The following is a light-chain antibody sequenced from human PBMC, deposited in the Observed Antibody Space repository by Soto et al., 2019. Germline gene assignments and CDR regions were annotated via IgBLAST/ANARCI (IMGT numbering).Light chain of an antibody. J-gene: IGKJ2*01. CDR3: QHYENLPYT. Sequence: DIQMTQSPSSLSASVGDRVTITCQVSQDISNYLNWFQQKPGKAPKLLIHAASNLETGVPSRFSGSGSGTDFTFAISSLQPEDIATYYCQHYENLPYTFGQGTKLEIK. CDR1: QDISNY. V-gene: IGKV1-33*01. CDR2: AAS.